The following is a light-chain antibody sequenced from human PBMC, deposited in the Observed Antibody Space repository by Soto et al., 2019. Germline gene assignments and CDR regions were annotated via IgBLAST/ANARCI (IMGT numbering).Light chain of an antibody. CDR1: QGIRND. V-gene: IGKV1-17*01. CDR3: LQHNSYPLT. Sequence: DIHMTQSPSSLSASVGDRVIMTCRASQGIRNDLAWYQQKPGEAPQRLIYAASNLRSGVPSRFSGSGSGTEFTLTISSLQPEDFATYYCLQHNSYPLTFGQGTKVDIK. CDR2: AAS. J-gene: IGKJ1*01.